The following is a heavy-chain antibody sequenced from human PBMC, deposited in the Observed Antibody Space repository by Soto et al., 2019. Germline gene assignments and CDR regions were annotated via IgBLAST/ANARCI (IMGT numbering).Heavy chain of an antibody. Sequence: SETLSLTCAVSGGSISSGGYSWSWIRQPPGKGQEWIGYIYHSGSTYSNPSLKIRVTISVDRSKNQFSLKLSFVPAADTAVYYCARGPPFHWGQGTLVTVSS. D-gene: IGHD3-16*01. V-gene: IGHV4-30-2*01. J-gene: IGHJ4*02. CDR2: IYHSGST. CDR3: ARGPPFH. CDR1: GGSISSGGYS.